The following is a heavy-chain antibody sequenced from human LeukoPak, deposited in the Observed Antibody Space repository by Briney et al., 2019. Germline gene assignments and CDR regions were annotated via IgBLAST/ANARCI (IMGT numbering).Heavy chain of an antibody. J-gene: IGHJ1*01. D-gene: IGHD1-7*01. CDR3: ARDYTLTLGTTTYFQH. V-gene: IGHV7-4-1*02. Sequence: ASVKVSCKASGNTFNNYAIHWLRQAPGRGPEWMGWIHTNTGNPTYAQGFTGRFVFSLDTSVSTAYLQISSLKAEDTAVYYCARDYTLTLGTTTYFQHWGQGTLVTVSS. CDR1: GNTFNNYA. CDR2: IHTNTGNP.